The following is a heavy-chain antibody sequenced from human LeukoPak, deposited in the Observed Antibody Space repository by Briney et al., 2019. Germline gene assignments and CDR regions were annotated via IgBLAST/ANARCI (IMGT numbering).Heavy chain of an antibody. CDR3: ARGITIFGVRDAFDI. V-gene: IGHV4-59*01. D-gene: IGHD3-3*01. J-gene: IGHJ3*02. CDR1: GGSINSYY. Sequence: SETLSLTCTVSGGSINSYYWSWIRQPPGKGLEWIGYIHYSGSTNYNPSLKSRVTISVDTSKNHFPLKLSSVTAADTAVYYCARGITIFGVRDAFDIWGQGTMVTVSS. CDR2: IHYSGST.